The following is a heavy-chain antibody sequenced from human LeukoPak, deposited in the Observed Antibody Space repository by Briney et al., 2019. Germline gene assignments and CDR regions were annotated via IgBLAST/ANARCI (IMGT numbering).Heavy chain of an antibody. D-gene: IGHD2-2*01. CDR3: ARGHYQLS. V-gene: IGHV3-7*01. Sequence: GGSLRLSCAVSGFTFSSYWMSWVRQAPGKGLEWVASIKEEGSEKHYVDSVKGRFTISRDNAKNSLYLQMNSLRAEDTAVYCCARGHYQLSWGQGILVTVSS. CDR2: IKEEGSEK. J-gene: IGHJ5*02. CDR1: GFTFSSYW.